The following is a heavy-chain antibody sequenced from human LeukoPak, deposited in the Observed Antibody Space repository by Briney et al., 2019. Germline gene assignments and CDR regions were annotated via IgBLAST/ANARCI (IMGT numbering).Heavy chain of an antibody. V-gene: IGHV4-59*01. CDR2: IYYSGST. CDR1: GGSISSYY. CDR3: ARIEDYGGNSVNY. J-gene: IGHJ4*02. D-gene: IGHD4-23*01. Sequence: SETLSLTCTVSGGSISSYYWSWIRQPPGKGLEWIGYIYYSGSTNYNPSLKSRVTISVDTSRNQFSLKLSSVTAADTAVYYCARIEDYGGNSVNYWGQGTLVTVSS.